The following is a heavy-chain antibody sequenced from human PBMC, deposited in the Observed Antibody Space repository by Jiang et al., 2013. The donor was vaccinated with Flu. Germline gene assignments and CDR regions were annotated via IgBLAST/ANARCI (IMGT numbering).Heavy chain of an antibody. CDR1: GGSFSGYY. V-gene: IGHV4-34*01. CDR2: VNPGGNT. D-gene: IGHD5-12*01. J-gene: IGHJ4*02. Sequence: LLKPSETLVPSPALVYGGSFSGYYWSWIRQSPGKGLEWLGEVNPGGNTNYNPSLKSRLTISADTSKNQFSMNMTSVTAADTAIYYCVRIHSGYDPDHWGQGTLVTVSS. CDR3: VRIHSGYDPDH.